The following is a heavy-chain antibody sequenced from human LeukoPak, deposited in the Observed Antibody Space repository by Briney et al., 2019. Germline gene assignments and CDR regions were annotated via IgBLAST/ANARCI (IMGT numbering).Heavy chain of an antibody. Sequence: ASVKVSCKASGYTFTSYYMHWVRQAPGQGLEWMGIINPSGGSTSYAQKFQGRVTMTRDTSTSTVYMELSSLRSEDTAVYYCASAGYCSSTSCYYIDPWGQGTLVTVSS. V-gene: IGHV1-46*01. CDR1: GYTFTSYY. D-gene: IGHD2-2*01. CDR2: INPSGGST. J-gene: IGHJ5*02. CDR3: ASAGYCSSTSCYYIDP.